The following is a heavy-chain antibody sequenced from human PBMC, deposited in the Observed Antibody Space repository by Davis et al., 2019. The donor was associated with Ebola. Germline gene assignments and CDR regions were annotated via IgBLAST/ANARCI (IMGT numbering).Heavy chain of an antibody. CDR3: AREFKE. CDR1: GASISDYY. Sequence: MPSETLSLTCTVSGASISDYYWNWIRQPAGKGLEWIGHIYPTGTTNYNPSLKSRVTMSVDTSKNQFSLKLSSVTAADTAVYYCAREFKEWGQGTLVTVSS. V-gene: IGHV4-4*07. CDR2: IYPTGTT. J-gene: IGHJ1*01.